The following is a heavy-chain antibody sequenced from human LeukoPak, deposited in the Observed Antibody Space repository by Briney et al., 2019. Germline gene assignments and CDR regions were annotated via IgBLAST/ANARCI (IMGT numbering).Heavy chain of an antibody. D-gene: IGHD1-7*01. J-gene: IGHJ5*02. CDR2: IYYSGST. V-gene: IGHV4-30-4*08. CDR1: GGSISSGDYY. CDR3: ARVLELIYNWFDP. Sequence: SETLSLTCTVSGGSISSGDYYWSWIRQPPGKGLEWIGYIYYSGSTYYNPSLKSRVTISVDTSKNQFSLKLSSVTAADTAVYYCARVLELIYNWFDPWGRGTLVTVSS.